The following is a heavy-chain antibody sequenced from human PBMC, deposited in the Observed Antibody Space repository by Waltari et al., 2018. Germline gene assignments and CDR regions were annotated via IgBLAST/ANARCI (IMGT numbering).Heavy chain of an antibody. CDR2: IYSSGST. Sequence: QVQLQESGPGLVKPSETLSLTCTVSGGSISSYYWSWIRQPPGKGLEWIGYIYSSGSTNYNPSLKSRVTISVDTSKNQFSLKLSAVTAADTAVYYCARAGNYYDSSGYSYVGLFDYWGQGTLVTVSS. J-gene: IGHJ4*02. D-gene: IGHD3-22*01. CDR1: GGSISSYY. V-gene: IGHV4-59*01. CDR3: ARAGNYYDSSGYSYVGLFDY.